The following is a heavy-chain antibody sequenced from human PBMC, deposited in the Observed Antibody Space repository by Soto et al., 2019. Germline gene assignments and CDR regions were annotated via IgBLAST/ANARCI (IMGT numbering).Heavy chain of an antibody. V-gene: IGHV4-4*02. CDR2: IYHSGST. J-gene: IGHJ4*02. Sequence: QVQLQESGPGLVKPSGTLSLTCAVSGGSISSSNWWNWVRQPPGKGLEWIGEIYHSGSTNYNPSLRSRVTISVDKSTNQFSLKMNSVTAADTAVYYCAEYGELSFFNWGQGILVTVSS. D-gene: IGHD3-16*02. CDR1: GGSISSSNW. CDR3: AEYGELSFFN.